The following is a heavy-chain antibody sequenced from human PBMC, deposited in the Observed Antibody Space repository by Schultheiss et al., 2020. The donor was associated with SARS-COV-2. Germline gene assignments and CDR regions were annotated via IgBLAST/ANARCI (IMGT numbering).Heavy chain of an antibody. CDR1: GFTFSDYW. D-gene: IGHD1-26*01. Sequence: GGSLRLSCAASGFTFSDYWMHWVRQVPGKGLEWVSSISSSSSYIYYADSVKGRFTISRDNAKNSLYLQMNSLRAEDTAVYYCARDKGATPLFGYWGQGTLVTVSS. J-gene: IGHJ4*02. CDR3: ARDKGATPLFGY. CDR2: ISSSSSYI. V-gene: IGHV3-21*01.